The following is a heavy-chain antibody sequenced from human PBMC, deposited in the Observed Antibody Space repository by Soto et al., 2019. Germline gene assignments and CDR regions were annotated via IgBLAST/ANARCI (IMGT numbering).Heavy chain of an antibody. Sequence: QVQLQESGPGLVKPSETLSLNCTVSGDSVRENYWIWIRQPAGKGLEWIGRIDSSGTTNYSPSLKSRVTMSIDTSKNQFSLKVTSVTAADTAVYYCVRGLGGHDQVFEYWGQGPLVTVSS. CDR3: VRGLGGHDQVFEY. CDR1: GDSVRENY. CDR2: IDSSGTT. J-gene: IGHJ4*02. D-gene: IGHD3-16*01. V-gene: IGHV4-4*07.